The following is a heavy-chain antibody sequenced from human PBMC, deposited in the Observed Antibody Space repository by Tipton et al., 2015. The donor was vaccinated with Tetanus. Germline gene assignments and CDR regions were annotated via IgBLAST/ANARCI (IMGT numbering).Heavy chain of an antibody. D-gene: IGHD3-22*01. J-gene: IGHJ4*02. CDR1: GVSIADNTYY. Sequence: TLSLTCTVSGVSIADNTYYWGWIRQSPGKGLEWIGSIYYSGDTYYNPSLKSRVTISVDTSRNQFSLRLSSVTAADTAVYYCARHSSGYFALVAHWGQGTLGTASS. CDR2: IYYSGDT. V-gene: IGHV4-39*01. CDR3: ARHSSGYFALVAH.